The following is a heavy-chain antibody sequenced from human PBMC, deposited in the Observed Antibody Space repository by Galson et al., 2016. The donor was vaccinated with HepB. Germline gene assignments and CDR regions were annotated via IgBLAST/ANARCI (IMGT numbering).Heavy chain of an antibody. CDR1: GFTFSDHY. D-gene: IGHD2-15*01. Sequence: SLRLSCAASGFTFSDHYMDWVRQAPGKGLEWVGQIRNKANSYTTFYAASVNGRFTISRDDSKNSLYLQMNNLKIEDTAVYYCTDVGSGGSRLDWGQGTLVTVSS. CDR2: IRNKANSYTT. CDR3: TDVGSGGSRLD. V-gene: IGHV3-72*01. J-gene: IGHJ4*02.